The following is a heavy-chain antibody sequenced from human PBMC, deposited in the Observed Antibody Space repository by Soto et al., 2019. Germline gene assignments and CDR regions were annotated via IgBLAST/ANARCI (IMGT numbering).Heavy chain of an antibody. J-gene: IGHJ6*02. Sequence: SVKVSCKASGGTFSSYAISWVRQAPGQGLEWKGGIIPIFGTANYAQKFQGRVTITADESTSTAYMELSSLRSEDTAVYYCARDSLVGASEGNGMDVWGQGTTVTVSS. CDR3: ARDSLVGASEGNGMDV. CDR2: IIPIFGTA. CDR1: GGTFSSYA. D-gene: IGHD1-26*01. V-gene: IGHV1-69*13.